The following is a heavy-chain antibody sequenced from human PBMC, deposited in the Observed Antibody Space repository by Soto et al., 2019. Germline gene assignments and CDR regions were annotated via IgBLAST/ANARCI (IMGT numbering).Heavy chain of an antibody. Sequence: EVQLLESGGGLVQPGGSLRLSCAASGFTFSSYAMSWVRQAPGKGLEWVSAISGSGGSTYYADSVKGRFTISRDNSKNTLYLQMNSLRAEDTAVYYCAKDEAGTTGTTPYAFDIWGQGTMVTVSS. CDR1: GFTFSSYA. CDR3: AKDEAGTTGTTPYAFDI. D-gene: IGHD1-1*01. J-gene: IGHJ3*02. V-gene: IGHV3-23*01. CDR2: ISGSGGST.